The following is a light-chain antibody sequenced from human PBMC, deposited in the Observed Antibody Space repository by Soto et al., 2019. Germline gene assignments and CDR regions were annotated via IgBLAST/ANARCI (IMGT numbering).Light chain of an antibody. J-gene: IGKJ4*01. CDR1: QSISSNY. Sequence: EIVLTQSPGTLSLSPGETVTLSCRASQSISSNYVAWFQHKPGQAPRLLIYGASSRAPGIPERFSGSGSGTDISLNINTLAPEDSAGFYCHQYGYPQLTFGGGTKVEIK. CDR3: HQYGYPQLT. V-gene: IGKV3-20*01. CDR2: GAS.